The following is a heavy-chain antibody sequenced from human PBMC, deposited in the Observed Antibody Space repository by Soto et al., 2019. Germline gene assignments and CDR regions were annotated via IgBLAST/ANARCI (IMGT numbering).Heavy chain of an antibody. CDR3: ARGPGSSDWRFSYYYMDV. Sequence: QVQLVQSGAEVKKPGASVKVSCTFTSYDINWVRQATGQGLEWMGWMNPNSGNTRYAQKFQGRVTMTGTTSNFTAYMELSSLRSEDTAVYYCARGPGSSDWRFSYYYMDVWGQGTTVTVSS. V-gene: IGHV1-8*01. J-gene: IGHJ6*02. CDR2: MNPNSGNT. CDR1: FTSYD. D-gene: IGHD6-19*01.